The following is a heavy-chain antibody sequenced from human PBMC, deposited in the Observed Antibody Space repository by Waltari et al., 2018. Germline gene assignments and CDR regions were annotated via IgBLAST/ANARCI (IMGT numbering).Heavy chain of an antibody. V-gene: IGHV4-34*01. Sequence: QVQLQQWGAGLLKPSETLSLTCAVYGGSFSGYYWSWIRQPPGKGLEWIGEINHSGSTNYHPSIKRRGTISVDTSKNQFSLKLSSVTAADTAVYYCARAKIFDYWGQGTLVTVSS. D-gene: IGHD5-12*01. CDR3: ARAKIFDY. CDR1: GGSFSGYY. CDR2: INHSGST. J-gene: IGHJ4*02.